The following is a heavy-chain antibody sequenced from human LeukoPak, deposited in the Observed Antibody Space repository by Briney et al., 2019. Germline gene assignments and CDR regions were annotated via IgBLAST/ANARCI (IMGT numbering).Heavy chain of an antibody. V-gene: IGHV3-15*01. CDR1: GFTFSNAW. D-gene: IGHD1-1*01. CDR2: IKSKTDGGAT. Sequence: GGSLRLSCAASGFTFSNAWMTWVRQAPGKGLEWVGRIKSKTDGGATEDAAPVKGRFTISRDDSNNTLYLQMNSLQTEDTAVYYCATGTRMDVWGKGTTVTVSS. CDR3: ATGTRMDV. J-gene: IGHJ6*04.